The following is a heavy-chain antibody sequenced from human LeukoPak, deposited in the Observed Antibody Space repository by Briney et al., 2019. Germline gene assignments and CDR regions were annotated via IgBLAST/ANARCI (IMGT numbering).Heavy chain of an antibody. CDR3: AKGHGAWYYDY. D-gene: IGHD6-19*01. V-gene: IGHV3-23*01. CDR2: IGGGGDST. J-gene: IGHJ4*02. Sequence: GGSLRLSCAASGFTFGNYAMSWVRQAPGKGLEWVSVIGGGGDSTYYADSVKGRFTIPRDNSMNTLYLQMNSLRAEDTAVYYCAKGHGAWYYDYWGQGTLVTVSS. CDR1: GFTFGNYA.